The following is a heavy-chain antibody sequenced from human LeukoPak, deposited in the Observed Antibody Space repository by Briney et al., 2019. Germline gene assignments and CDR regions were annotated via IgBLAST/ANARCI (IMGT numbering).Heavy chain of an antibody. V-gene: IGHV3-48*02. CDR3: ASLGYCSSTSCYYYYGMDV. J-gene: IGHJ6*02. D-gene: IGHD2-2*01. CDR2: ISSSSSTI. Sequence: GGSLRLSCAASGFTFSSYSMNWVRQAPGKGLEWVSYISSSSSTIYYADSVKGRFTISRDNAKNSLYLQMNSLRDEDTAVYYCASLGYCSSTSCYYYYGMDVWGQGTTVTVS. CDR1: GFTFSSYS.